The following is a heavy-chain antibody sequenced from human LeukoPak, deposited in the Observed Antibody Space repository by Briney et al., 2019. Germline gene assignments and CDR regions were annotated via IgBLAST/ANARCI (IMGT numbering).Heavy chain of an antibody. CDR2: ISDGTDT. V-gene: IGHV3-74*03. Sequence: GGSLRLSCATSGFTLSIFYMHWVRQRPGKGLVWVSRISDGTDTKYADSAKGRFTISRDNTKNTVYLQMNNLGAEDTAVYYCARGAWGYSVHFDNWGQGALVTVSS. CDR3: ARGAWGYSVHFDN. J-gene: IGHJ4*02. CDR1: GFTLSIFY. D-gene: IGHD3-16*01.